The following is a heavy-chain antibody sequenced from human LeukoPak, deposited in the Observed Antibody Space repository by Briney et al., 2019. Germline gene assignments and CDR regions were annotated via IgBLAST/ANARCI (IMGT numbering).Heavy chain of an antibody. J-gene: IGHJ4*02. CDR1: GGSISGYY. D-gene: IGHD4-17*01. Sequence: SETLSLTCTVFGGSISGYYWSWIRQPPGKGLEWIGYIYNSGITNYNPSLKRRVTISVDTSQKQFSLRLTSVTAADTAVYYCARDRYGETFDYWGQGTLVTVSS. CDR3: ARDRYGETFDY. CDR2: IYNSGIT. V-gene: IGHV4-59*01.